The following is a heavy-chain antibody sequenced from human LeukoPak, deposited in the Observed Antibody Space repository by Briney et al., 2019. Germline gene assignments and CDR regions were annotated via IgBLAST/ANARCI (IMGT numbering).Heavy chain of an antibody. V-gene: IGHV3-30*02. CDR2: IRYDGSNK. Sequence: PGGSLRLSCAPSGFTFSSYGMHWVRQAPGKGLEWVAFIRYDGSNKYYADSVKGRFTISRDNSKNTLYLQMNSLRAEDTAVYYCAKDRGGSGWYKGGFDYWGQGTLVTVSS. CDR1: GFTFSSYG. D-gene: IGHD6-19*01. CDR3: AKDRGGSGWYKGGFDY. J-gene: IGHJ4*02.